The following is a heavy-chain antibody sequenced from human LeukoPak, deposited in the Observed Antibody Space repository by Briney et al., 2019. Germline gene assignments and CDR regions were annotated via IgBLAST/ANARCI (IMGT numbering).Heavy chain of an antibody. Sequence: GGSLRLSCAASGFTFSSYSMNWVRQAPGKGLEWVSSISSSSSYIYYADSVKGRFTISRDNAKNSLYLQMNSLRAEDTAVYYCARDREYSYGYPKPFDYWGQGTLVTVSS. D-gene: IGHD5-18*01. CDR2: ISSSSSYI. J-gene: IGHJ4*02. CDR1: GFTFSSYS. V-gene: IGHV3-21*01. CDR3: ARDREYSYGYPKPFDY.